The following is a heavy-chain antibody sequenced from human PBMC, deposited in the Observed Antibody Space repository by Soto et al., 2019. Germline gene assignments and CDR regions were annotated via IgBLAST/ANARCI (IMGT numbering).Heavy chain of an antibody. Sequence: PSETLSLTCTVSGGSISSGGYYWSWIRQHPGKGLEWIGYIYYSGSTYYNPSPKSRVTISVDTSKNQFSLKLSSVTAADTAVYYCARSLRISRLEWLFRPYYYYGMDVWGHGTTVT. CDR1: GGSISSGGYY. CDR2: IYYSGST. CDR3: ARSLRISRLEWLFRPYYYYGMDV. J-gene: IGHJ6*02. V-gene: IGHV4-31*03. D-gene: IGHD3-3*01.